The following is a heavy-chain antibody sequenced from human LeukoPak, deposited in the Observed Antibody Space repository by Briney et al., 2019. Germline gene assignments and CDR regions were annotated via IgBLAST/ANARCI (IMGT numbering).Heavy chain of an antibody. V-gene: IGHV3-21*01. CDR1: GFTFTDYS. CDR3: ARDGSGIYLYYYMDV. J-gene: IGHJ6*03. CDR2: ISTVSTYT. Sequence: GGSLRLSCAASGFTFTDYSMTWVRQAPGKGLEWVSSISTVSTYTFYSDSAKGRFTITRDNAKNTLYLQMSSLSAEDTGVYYCARDGSGIYLYYYMDVWGRGTTVTVSS. D-gene: IGHD1-26*01.